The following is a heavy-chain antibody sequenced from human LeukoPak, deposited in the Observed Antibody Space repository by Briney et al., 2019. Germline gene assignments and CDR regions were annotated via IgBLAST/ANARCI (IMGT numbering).Heavy chain of an antibody. CDR1: GGSISSSSYY. CDR2: IYYSGST. V-gene: IGHV4-39*01. J-gene: IGHJ4*02. CDR3: ASNGRSGYYYGGLDY. D-gene: IGHD3-22*01. Sequence: SETLSLTCTVSGGSISSSSYYWGWIRRPPGKGLEWIGSIYYSGSTYYNPSLKSRVTISVDTSKNQFSLKLSSVTAADTAVYYCASNGRSGYYYGGLDYWGQGTLVTVSS.